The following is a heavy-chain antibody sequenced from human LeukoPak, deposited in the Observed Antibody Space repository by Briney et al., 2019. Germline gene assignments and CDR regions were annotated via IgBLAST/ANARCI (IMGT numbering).Heavy chain of an antibody. CDR3: AKGAFDSSGYYPYYFDF. Sequence: GGSLRLSCAASGFTFSNRGMHWVRQAPGKGLEWVAVISYDGSNKYYADSVKGRFTISRDNSKNTLYLQMDSLRAEDTAVYNCAKGAFDSSGYYPYYFDFWGQGALVTVSS. V-gene: IGHV3-30*18. CDR1: GFTFSNRG. CDR2: ISYDGSNK. D-gene: IGHD3-22*01. J-gene: IGHJ4*02.